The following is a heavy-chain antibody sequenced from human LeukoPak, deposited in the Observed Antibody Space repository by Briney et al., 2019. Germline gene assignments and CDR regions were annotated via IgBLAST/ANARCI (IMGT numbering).Heavy chain of an antibody. D-gene: IGHD2-21*02. CDR1: GGSISSSSYY. J-gene: IGHJ4*02. V-gene: IGHV4-39*07. Sequence: SETLSLTCTVSGGSISSSSYYWGWIRQPPGKGLEWIGSIYYSGSTYYNPSLKSRVTISVDTSKNQFSLKLSSVTAADTAVYYCARELRSSHIVVVTASLDYWGQGTLVTVSS. CDR3: ARELRSSHIVVVTASLDY. CDR2: IYYSGST.